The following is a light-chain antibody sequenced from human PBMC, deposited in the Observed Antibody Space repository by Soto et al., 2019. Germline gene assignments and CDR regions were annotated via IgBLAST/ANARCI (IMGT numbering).Light chain of an antibody. CDR2: GVN. V-gene: IGLV2-14*01. J-gene: IGLJ3*02. Sequence: QSALTQPASVSGSPGQSITISCTGTSNDVGGYNYVSWYQQHPGKAPKLIIFGVNRRPSGVSNRFSGSKSGNTASLTISGLQAEDEADYYCSSYTSSSTVFGGGTKLTVL. CDR1: SNDVGGYNY. CDR3: SSYTSSSTV.